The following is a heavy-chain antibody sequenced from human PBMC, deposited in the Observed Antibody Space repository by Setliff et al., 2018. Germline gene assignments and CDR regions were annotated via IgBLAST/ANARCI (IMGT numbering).Heavy chain of an antibody. CDR2: IKRESDGGTT. V-gene: IGHV3-15*01. CDR3: IGLWLGYYGLDV. J-gene: IGHJ6*02. CDR1: GFTFSNAW. D-gene: IGHD5-18*01. Sequence: PGGSLRLSCAASGFTFSNAWMSWVRQAPGKGLEWVGRIKRESDGGTTDYAAPVKGRFTISRDDSKNTLYLQMNSLKTEDTAVYYCIGLWLGYYGLDVWGQGTTVTVSS.